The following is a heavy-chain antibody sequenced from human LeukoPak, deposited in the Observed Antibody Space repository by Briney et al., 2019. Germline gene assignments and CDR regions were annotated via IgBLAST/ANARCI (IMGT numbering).Heavy chain of an antibody. D-gene: IGHD6-19*01. CDR2: IIPIFGIA. CDR3: ARDKGPPRRVAGHFDY. CDR1: GGTFSSYA. V-gene: IGHV1-69*04. Sequence: SVKVSCKASGGTFSSYAISWVRQAPGQGLEWMGRIIPIFGIANYAQKFQGRVTITADKSASTAYMELSSLRSEDTAVYYCARDKGPPRRVAGHFDYWGQGTLVTVSS. J-gene: IGHJ4*02.